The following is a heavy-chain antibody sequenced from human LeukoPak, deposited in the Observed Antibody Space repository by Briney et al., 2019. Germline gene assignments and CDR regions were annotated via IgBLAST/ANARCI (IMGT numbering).Heavy chain of an antibody. CDR2: INHSGST. CDR1: GGSFSGYY. D-gene: IGHD3-10*01. V-gene: IGHV4-34*01. CDR3: ARRNHYYGSGSYYKPIDY. J-gene: IGHJ4*02. Sequence: SETLSLTCAVYGGSFSGYYWSWIRQPPGKGLEWIGEINHSGSTNYSPSLKSRVTISVDTSKNQFSLKLSSVTAADTAVYYCARRNHYYGSGSYYKPIDYWGQGTLVAVSS.